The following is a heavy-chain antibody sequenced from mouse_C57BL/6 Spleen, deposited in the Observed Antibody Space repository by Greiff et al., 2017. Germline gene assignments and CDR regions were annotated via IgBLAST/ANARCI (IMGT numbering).Heavy chain of an antibody. V-gene: IGHV5-16*01. CDR3: ARSQLYYAMDY. Sequence: EVKLMESEGGLVQPGSSMKLSCTASGFTFSDYYMAWVRQVPEKGLEWVANINYDGSSTYYLDSLKSRFIISRDNAKNILYLQMSSLKSEDTATYYCARSQLYYAMDYWGQGTSVTVSS. J-gene: IGHJ4*01. CDR1: GFTFSDYY. D-gene: IGHD3-1*01. CDR2: INYDGSST.